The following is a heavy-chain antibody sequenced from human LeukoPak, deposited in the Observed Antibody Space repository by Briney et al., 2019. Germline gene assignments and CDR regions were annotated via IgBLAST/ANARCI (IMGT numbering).Heavy chain of an antibody. D-gene: IGHD4-23*01. CDR2: ISYDGSNN. V-gene: IGHV3-30-3*01. CDR3: AKGGNFGGNSRLNY. Sequence: GGSLRLSCAASGFTFSSYAMHWVRQAPGKGLEWVAVISYDGSNNYYADSVKSRFTISRDNSKNTLYLQMNSLRAEDTAVYYCAKGGNFGGNSRLNYWGQGTLVTVSS. J-gene: IGHJ4*02. CDR1: GFTFSSYA.